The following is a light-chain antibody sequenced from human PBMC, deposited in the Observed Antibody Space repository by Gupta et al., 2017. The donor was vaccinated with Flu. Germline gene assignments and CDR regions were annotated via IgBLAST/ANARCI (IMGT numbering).Light chain of an antibody. CDR2: SDD. CDR3: AAWDGFRDGIL. CDR1: NSNIGSNS. V-gene: IGLV1-44*01. Sequence: QSVLTQTPPASGTPGQRVAIPCSASNSNIGSNSVNWYQQFPGRAPKLLIHSDDQRPSGVPDRFSGSKSASSAALAISGLQSEDEADYYCAAWDGFRDGILFGGGTKLTVL. J-gene: IGLJ2*01.